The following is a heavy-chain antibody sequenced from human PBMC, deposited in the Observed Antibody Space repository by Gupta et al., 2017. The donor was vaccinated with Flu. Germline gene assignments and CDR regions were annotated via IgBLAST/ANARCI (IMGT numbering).Heavy chain of an antibody. D-gene: IGHD2-8*01. J-gene: IGHJ6*02. CDR2: ISWNSGSI. CDR3: AKDVGSSMLGYYGMDV. CDR1: A. Sequence: AMHWVRQAPGKGLEWVSGISWNSGSIGYADSVKGRFTISRDNAKNSLYLQMNSLRAEDTALYYCAKDVGSSMLGYYGMDVWGQGTTVTVSS. V-gene: IGHV3-9*01.